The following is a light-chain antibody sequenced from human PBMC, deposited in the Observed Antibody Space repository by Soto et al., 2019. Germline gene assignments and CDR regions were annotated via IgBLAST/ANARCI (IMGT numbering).Light chain of an antibody. CDR2: GAS. CDR3: QQHSHWPTWT. Sequence: EVVLTQSPATLSLSPGERATLSCRASENVRTFVDWYQQKPGQAPRLLIYGASNRATGIPARFSGSGSGTDFTLTISNLEPEDFAVYYCQQHSHWPTWTFGQGTRVE. CDR1: ENVRTF. J-gene: IGKJ1*01. V-gene: IGKV3-11*01.